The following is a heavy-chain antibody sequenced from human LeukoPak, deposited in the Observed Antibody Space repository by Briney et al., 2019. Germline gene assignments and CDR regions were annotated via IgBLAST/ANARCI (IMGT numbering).Heavy chain of an antibody. CDR3: ATANYGLDV. CDR2: ISSDGSNT. CDR1: GFAFRRYW. V-gene: IGHV3-74*01. Sequence: GGSLRLSCAASGFAFRRYWMHWVRQAPGKGLLWVSRISSDGSNTLYADSVKGRFTVSRDNAKNTLYLQMDSLRADDTAVYYCATANYGLDVWGQGTTVTVSS. J-gene: IGHJ6*02.